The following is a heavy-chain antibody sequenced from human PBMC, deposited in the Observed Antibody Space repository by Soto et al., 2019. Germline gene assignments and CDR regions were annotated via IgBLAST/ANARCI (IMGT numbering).Heavy chain of an antibody. D-gene: IGHD3-3*01. J-gene: IGHJ4*02. V-gene: IGHV4-31*03. Sequence: QVQLQESGPGLVKPSQTLSLTCTVSGGSISSGGYYWSWIRQPPGKGLEWIGYLYYSGSTYYNPSLKSRVTISVDTSKNQFSLKLSSVTAADTAVYYCARGTYDFWSGYYLSPVDYWGQGTLVTVSS. CDR1: GGSISSGGYY. CDR3: ARGTYDFWSGYYLSPVDY. CDR2: LYYSGST.